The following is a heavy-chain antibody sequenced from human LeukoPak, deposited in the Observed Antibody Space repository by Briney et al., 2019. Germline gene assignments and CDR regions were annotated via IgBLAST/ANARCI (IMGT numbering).Heavy chain of an antibody. CDR1: GASISIGSYY. CDR2: FHYSRST. V-gene: IGHV4-61*01. D-gene: IGHD3-16*01. CDR3: ARAVFAFDI. Sequence: KPSETLSLTCTVSGASISIGSYYWSWIRQPPGKGLEWIGYFHYSRSTNYNPSLKSRVAISIDTSKNQFALKLSSVTAADTAAYYCARAVFAFDIWGQGTMVAVSP. J-gene: IGHJ3*02.